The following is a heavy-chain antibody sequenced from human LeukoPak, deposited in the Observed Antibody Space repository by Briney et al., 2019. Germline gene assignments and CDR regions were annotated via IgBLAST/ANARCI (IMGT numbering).Heavy chain of an antibody. J-gene: IGHJ4*02. CDR3: ARERPVSDYYDSSGYYYDYFDY. V-gene: IGHV1-18*04. Sequence: ASVKVSCKTSGFTFSTYFIHWVRQAPGQGLEWMGWISAYNGNTNYAQKLQGRVTMTTDTSTSTAYMELRSLRSDDTAVYYCARERPVSDYYDSSGYYYDYFDYWGQGTLVTVSS. CDR1: GFTFSTYF. CDR2: ISAYNGNT. D-gene: IGHD3-22*01.